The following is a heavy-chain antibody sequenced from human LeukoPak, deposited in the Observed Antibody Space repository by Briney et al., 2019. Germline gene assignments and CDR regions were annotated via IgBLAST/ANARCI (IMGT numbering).Heavy chain of an antibody. J-gene: IGHJ4*02. CDR3: ARANRDY. CDR2: ISSSSSYI. CDR1: GFTFSSYS. V-gene: IGHV3-21*01. D-gene: IGHD1-14*01. Sequence: RSLRLSCAASGFTFSSYSMNWVRQAPGKGLEWVSSISSSSSYIYYADSVKGRFTISKDNAKNSLYLQMNSLRAEDTAVYYCARANRDYWGQGTLVTASS.